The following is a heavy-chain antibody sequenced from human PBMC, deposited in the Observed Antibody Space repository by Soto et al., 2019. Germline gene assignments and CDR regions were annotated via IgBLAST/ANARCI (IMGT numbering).Heavy chain of an antibody. CDR3: ARAQTAAMRYYFDY. D-gene: IGHD2-2*01. V-gene: IGHV3-48*01. CDR1: GFTFSSYS. J-gene: IGHJ4*02. CDR2: ISSSSSTI. Sequence: GGSLRLSCAASGFTFSSYSMNWVRQAPGKGLEWVSYISSSSSTIYYADSVKGRFTISRDNAKNSLYLQMNSLRAEDTAVYYCARAQTAAMRYYFDYWGQGTLVTVSS.